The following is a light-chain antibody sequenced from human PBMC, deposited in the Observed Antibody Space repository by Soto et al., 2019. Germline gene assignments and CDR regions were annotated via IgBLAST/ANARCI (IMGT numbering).Light chain of an antibody. CDR3: QQYNSYQRT. CDR2: TAS. CDR1: QSISSW. J-gene: IGKJ1*01. V-gene: IGKV1-5*03. Sequence: DIQMTQSPSTLSASVGDRVTITCRASQSISSWLAWYQQKPGKAPKFLIYTASSLESGVPSRFSGSGSGTEFTLTISSLQPDDFATYYCQQYNSYQRTFGQGTKVEIK.